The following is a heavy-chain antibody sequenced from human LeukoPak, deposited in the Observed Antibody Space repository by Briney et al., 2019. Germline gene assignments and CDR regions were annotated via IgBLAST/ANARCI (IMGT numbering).Heavy chain of an antibody. Sequence: PGGSLRLSCTVSGFTVSSNSMSWVRPAPGKGLEWVSFIYSDNTHYSDSVKGRFTISRDNSKNSLHLQMNSLRTEDTALYYCAKDSGHSAPDAFDIWGQGTMVTVSS. CDR1: GFTVSSNS. D-gene: IGHD3-10*01. J-gene: IGHJ3*02. CDR3: AKDSGHSAPDAFDI. CDR2: IYSDNT. V-gene: IGHV3-53*05.